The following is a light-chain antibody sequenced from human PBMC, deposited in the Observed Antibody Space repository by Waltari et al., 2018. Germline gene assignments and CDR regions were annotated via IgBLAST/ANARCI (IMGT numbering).Light chain of an antibody. CDR3: QQSYSNFRT. V-gene: IGKV1-9*01. CDR1: QDISNF. J-gene: IGKJ2*01. CDR2: AAS. Sequence: IQLTEYPSSLSASVGDRVTITCRASQDISNFLAWYQQKPGKAPKLLIYAASTLHSGVPSRFSGSGSGTDFTLTISSLQPEDFAAYYCQQSYSNFRTFGQGTKVEMK.